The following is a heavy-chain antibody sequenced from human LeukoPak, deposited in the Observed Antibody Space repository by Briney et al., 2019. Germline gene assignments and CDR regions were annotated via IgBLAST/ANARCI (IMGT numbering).Heavy chain of an antibody. CDR1: GFTFSSYA. J-gene: IGHJ4*02. CDR3: AKGDRITGTTSTFFDY. Sequence: GGSLRLSCAASGFTFSSYAMSWVRQAPGKGLEWVSAISGSGGSTYYADSVKGRFTISRDNSKNTLYLQLNSLRAEDTAVYYCAKGDRITGTTSTFFDYWGQGTLVTVSS. CDR2: ISGSGGST. V-gene: IGHV3-23*01. D-gene: IGHD1-7*01.